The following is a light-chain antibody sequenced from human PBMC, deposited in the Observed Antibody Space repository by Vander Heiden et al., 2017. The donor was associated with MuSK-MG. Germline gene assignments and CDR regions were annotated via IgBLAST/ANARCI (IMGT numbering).Light chain of an antibody. V-gene: IGKV3-11*01. CDR2: DAS. CDR1: QSIAGY. J-gene: IGKJ4*01. Sequence: DILLTQSPSTVSLSPGERATLSCRASQSIAGYLAWYQQKPGQAPRILIYDASKRATGIPARFSGSGSGTDFTLTISSLEPEDLAVYYCKQSSDWHLTFGGGTKVEIK. CDR3: KQSSDWHLT.